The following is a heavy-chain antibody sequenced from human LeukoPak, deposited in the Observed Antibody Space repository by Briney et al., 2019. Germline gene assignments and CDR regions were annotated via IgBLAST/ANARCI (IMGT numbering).Heavy chain of an antibody. D-gene: IGHD2-2*01. CDR2: ISYDGSNK. CDR3: AREDIVVVPAAKYFDY. V-gene: IGHV3-30*03. CDR1: GFTFSSYG. Sequence: GGSLRLSCAASGFTFSSYGMHWVRQAPGKGLEWVAVISYDGSNKYYADSVKGRFTISRDNSKNTLYLQMNSLRAEDTAVYYCAREDIVVVPAAKYFDYWGQGTLVTVSS. J-gene: IGHJ4*02.